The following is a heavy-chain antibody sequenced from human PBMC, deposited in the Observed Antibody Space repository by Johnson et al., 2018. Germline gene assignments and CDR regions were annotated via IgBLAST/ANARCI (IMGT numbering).Heavy chain of an antibody. V-gene: IGHV3-74*01. CDR1: GFTFSNYW. D-gene: IGHD2/OR15-2a*01. CDR2: INSDGSTT. Sequence: EVQLVETGGGLVQPGGSLRLSCVASGFTFSNYWMHWVRQAPGKGLVWVSRINSDGSTTNYADSVKGRFTISRDNAMNTLYLQMNSLRADDTAVCCSARGGAYFPFDIRGQGTMVTVSS. J-gene: IGHJ3*02. CDR3: ARGGAYFPFDI.